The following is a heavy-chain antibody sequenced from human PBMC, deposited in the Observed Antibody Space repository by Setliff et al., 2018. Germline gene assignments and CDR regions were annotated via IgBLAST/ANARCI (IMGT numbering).Heavy chain of an antibody. J-gene: IGHJ4*02. CDR3: ARQTATGSSATFDS. CDR1: GGSMSGYF. D-gene: IGHD2-21*02. Sequence: SETLSLTCTVSGGSMSGYFWTWIRQPAGKGLEWIGRIHPSGATNYNPSLMSRLTMSIDTSNNHFTLKVNSVTAADTAVYYCARQTATGSSATFDSWVQGTLVTVSS. CDR2: IHPSGAT. V-gene: IGHV4-4*07.